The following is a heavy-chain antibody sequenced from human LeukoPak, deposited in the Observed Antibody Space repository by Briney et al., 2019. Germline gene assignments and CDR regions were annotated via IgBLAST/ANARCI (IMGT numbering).Heavy chain of an antibody. CDR1: GGPISSYY. Sequence: SETLSLTCTVSGGPISSYYWSWIRQPPGKGLEWIGYIYCSGSTNYNPSLKSRVTISVDTSKNQFSLKLSSVTAADTAVYYCARHRQLVRALFDYWGQGTLVTVSS. V-gene: IGHV4-59*08. J-gene: IGHJ4*02. CDR2: IYCSGST. D-gene: IGHD6-13*01. CDR3: ARHRQLVRALFDY.